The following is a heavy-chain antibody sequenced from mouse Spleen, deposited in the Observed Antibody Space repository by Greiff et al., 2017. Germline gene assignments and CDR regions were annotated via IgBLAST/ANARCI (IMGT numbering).Heavy chain of an antibody. D-gene: IGHD2-1*01. Sequence: QVQLQQSGPGLVQPSQSLSITCTVSGFSLTSYGVHWVRQSPGKGLEWLGVIWSGGSTDYNAAFISRLSISKDNSKSQVFFKMNSLQADDTAIYYCARKDYGNHYAMDYWGQGTSVTVSS. V-gene: IGHV2-2*01. CDR3: ARKDYGNHYAMDY. CDR1: GFSLTSYG. J-gene: IGHJ4*01. CDR2: IWSGGST.